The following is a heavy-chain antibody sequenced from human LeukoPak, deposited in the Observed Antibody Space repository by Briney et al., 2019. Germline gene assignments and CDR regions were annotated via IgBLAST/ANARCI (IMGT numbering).Heavy chain of an antibody. V-gene: IGHV4-34*01. CDR1: GGSFSGYY. CDR3: ARGGYGSGWANFDY. D-gene: IGHD6-19*01. Sequence: SETLSLTCAVYGGSFSGYYWSWIRQPPGKGLEWIGEINHSGSTNYNPSLKSRVTISVDTSKNQFSLKLSSVTAADTAVHYCARGGYGSGWANFDYWGQGTLVTVSS. CDR2: INHSGST. J-gene: IGHJ4*02.